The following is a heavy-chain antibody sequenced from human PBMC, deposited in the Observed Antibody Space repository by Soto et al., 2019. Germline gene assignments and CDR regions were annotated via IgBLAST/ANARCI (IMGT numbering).Heavy chain of an antibody. J-gene: IGHJ3*02. CDR2: IIPILGIA. V-gene: IGHV1-69*02. D-gene: IGHD6-13*01. Sequence: SVKVSCKASGVTFSSYTISWVRQAPGQGLEWMGRIIPILGIANYAQKFQGRVTITADKSTSTAYMELSSLRSEDTAVYYCARGSSSWRYAFDIWGQGTMVAVS. CDR1: GVTFSSYT. CDR3: ARGSSSWRYAFDI.